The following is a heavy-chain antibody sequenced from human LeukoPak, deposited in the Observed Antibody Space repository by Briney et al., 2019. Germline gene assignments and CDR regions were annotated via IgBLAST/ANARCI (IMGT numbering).Heavy chain of an antibody. CDR2: ISSSGSTI. J-gene: IGHJ4*02. CDR1: GFTFSSYE. D-gene: IGHD6-19*01. CDR3: ARISGGWYLYCFDY. V-gene: IGHV3-48*03. Sequence: TGGSLRLSCAASGFTFSSYEMNWVRQAPGKGLEWVSYISSSGSTIYYADSVKGRFPISRDNAKNSLYLQMNSLRAEDTAVYYCARISGGWYLYCFDYWGQGTLVTVSS.